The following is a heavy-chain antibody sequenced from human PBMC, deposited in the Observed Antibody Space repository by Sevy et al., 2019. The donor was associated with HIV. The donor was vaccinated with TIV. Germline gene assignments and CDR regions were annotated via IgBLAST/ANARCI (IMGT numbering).Heavy chain of an antibody. CDR2: ISYIGST. D-gene: IGHD6-13*01. V-gene: IGHV4-61*01. CDR3: VRDRIAAAGGYFDY. Sequence: SETLSLTCTVSGASVSYENYYWTWIRQPPGKGLEWIGYISYIGSTNYNPSLKSRVTISIDTAKNQLSLRLNSVTATDTAVYYCVRDRIAAAGGYFDYWGQGALVTVSS. CDR1: GASVSYENYY. J-gene: IGHJ4*02.